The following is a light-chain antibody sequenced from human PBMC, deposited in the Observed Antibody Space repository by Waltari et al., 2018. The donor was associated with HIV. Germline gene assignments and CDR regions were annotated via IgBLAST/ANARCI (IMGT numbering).Light chain of an antibody. CDR1: HNDIGSYDH. CDR3: SSFVDRDGFYVL. CDR2: DVT. Sequence: QSALTQPPSASGSPGQSVTHSCTGSHNDIGSYDHVPCSQGHPGKAPKPVISDVTKRPSGVSDRFSGSKSANTAFLTVSGLQSEDEADYYCSSFVDRDGFYVLFGGGTRLTVL. V-gene: IGLV2-8*01. J-gene: IGLJ2*01.